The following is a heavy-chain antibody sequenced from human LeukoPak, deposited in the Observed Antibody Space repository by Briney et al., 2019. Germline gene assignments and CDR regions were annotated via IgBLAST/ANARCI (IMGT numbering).Heavy chain of an antibody. J-gene: IGHJ4*02. V-gene: IGHV4-34*01. CDR3: AREGGYSGYDNFDY. CDR2: INHSGST. Sequence: SETLSLTCAVYGGSFSGYYWSWIRQPPGKGLGWIGEINHSGSTNYNPSLKSRVTISVDTSKNQFSLKLSSVTAADTAVYYCAREGGYSGYDNFDYWGQGTLVTVPS. CDR1: GGSFSGYY. D-gene: IGHD5-12*01.